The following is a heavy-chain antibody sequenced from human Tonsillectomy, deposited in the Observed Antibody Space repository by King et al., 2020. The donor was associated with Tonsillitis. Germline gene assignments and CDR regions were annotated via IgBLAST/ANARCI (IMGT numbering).Heavy chain of an antibody. Sequence: VQLVESGGGLVQPGGSLRLSCEVSGFTFSSYWMSWVRQAPGKGLEWVANXXXXGSXKYYVDSVKGRFTISRDNPKNSLYLQMNGLRAEDTAMYYCARVRDGYNYGWFDPWGQGTLVTVSS. CDR3: ARVRDGYNYGWFDP. CDR2: XXXXGSXK. V-gene: IGHV3-7*04. D-gene: IGHD5-24*01. J-gene: IGHJ5*02. CDR1: GFTFSSYW.